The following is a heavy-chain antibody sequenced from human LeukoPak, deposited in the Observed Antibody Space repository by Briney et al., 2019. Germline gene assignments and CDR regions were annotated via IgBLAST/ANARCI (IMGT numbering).Heavy chain of an antibody. CDR3: ASDLSRYGSGRSGGFDP. D-gene: IGHD3-10*01. CDR1: GGSISSYY. CDR2: IYYSGST. J-gene: IGHJ5*02. Sequence: KPSETLSLTCTVSGGSISSYYWSWIRQPPGQGLEWIGYIYYSGSTNYNPSLKSRVTISVDTSKNQFSLKLSSVTAADTAVYSCASDLSRYGSGRSGGFDPWGQGTLVTVSS. V-gene: IGHV4-59*01.